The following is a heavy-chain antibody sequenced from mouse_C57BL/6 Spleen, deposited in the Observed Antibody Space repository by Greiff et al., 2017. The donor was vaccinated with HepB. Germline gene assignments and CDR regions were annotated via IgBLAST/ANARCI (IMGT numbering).Heavy chain of an antibody. CDR1: GYTFTSYW. CDR3: ARMRLPSYYAMDY. CDR2: IYPGSGST. D-gene: IGHD2-2*01. Sequence: QVQLKQPGAELVKPGASVKMSCKASGYTFTSYWITWVKQRPGQGLEWIGDIYPGSGSTNYNEKFKSKATLTVDTSSSTAYMQLSSLTSEDSAVYYCARMRLPSYYAMDYWGQGTSVTVSS. J-gene: IGHJ4*01. V-gene: IGHV1-55*01.